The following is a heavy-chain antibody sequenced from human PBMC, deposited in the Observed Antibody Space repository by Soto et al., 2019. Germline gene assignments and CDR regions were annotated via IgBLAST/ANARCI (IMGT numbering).Heavy chain of an antibody. D-gene: IGHD3-22*01. V-gene: IGHV4-39*01. CDR1: GGSIDSSNYY. CDR3: ARHFVAVGIKGWGY. J-gene: IGHJ4*02. CDR2: IYYNGNA. Sequence: QLQLQESGPGLVKPSETLSLTCTVSGGSIDSSNYYWDWIRQPPGKGLEWIGTIYYNGNAYYNPSLKSRVTMSVATSKNQFSLKLISVTAADTAVYYCARHFVAVGIKGWGYWGQGTLVTVSS.